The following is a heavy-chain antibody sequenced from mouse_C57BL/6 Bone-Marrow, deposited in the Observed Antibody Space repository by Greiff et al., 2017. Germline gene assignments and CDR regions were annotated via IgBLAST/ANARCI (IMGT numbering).Heavy chain of an antibody. V-gene: IGHV1-72*01. D-gene: IGHD2-3*01. CDR2: FDPNRGGP. CDR3: APSDGYYGG. J-gene: IGHJ2*01. Sequence: LQQPGAKLVKPGASVRLSGKASGYPFPTSWMPWVKRRPCRGLEWIGRFDPNRGGPKSNERFKSKANLTVDKPASTAYMQLSSLTSEDSACYYCAPSDGYYGGWGQGTTLTVSS. CDR1: GYPFPTSW.